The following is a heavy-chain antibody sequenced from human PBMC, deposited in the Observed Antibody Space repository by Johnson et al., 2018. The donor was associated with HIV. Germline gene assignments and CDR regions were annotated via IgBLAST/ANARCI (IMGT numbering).Heavy chain of an antibody. Sequence: QVQVVESGGGVVQPGRSLRLSCAASGFTFSSYGMHWVRQAPGKGLEWVAVISYDGSNKYYADSVKGRFTISRDNSKNTLYLQMNSLRAEDTDVYYCAKERVSGSYYALDAFDIWGQGTMVTVSS. CDR2: ISYDGSNK. J-gene: IGHJ3*02. CDR1: GFTFSSYG. V-gene: IGHV3-30*18. CDR3: AKERVSGSYYALDAFDI. D-gene: IGHD1-26*01.